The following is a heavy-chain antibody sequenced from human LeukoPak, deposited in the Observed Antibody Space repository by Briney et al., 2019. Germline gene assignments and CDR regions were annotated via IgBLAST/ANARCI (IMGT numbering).Heavy chain of an antibody. J-gene: IGHJ4*02. CDR2: IKQDGSEK. CDR3: AREWAGPSFDY. Sequence: GGSLRLSCAASGFTFSIYWMTWVRQAPGKGLEWVANIKQDGSEKSYVDSVKGRFTISRDNTKNSLYLQMNSLRAEDTAVYFCAREWAGPSFDYWGQGTLVTVSS. D-gene: IGHD6-19*01. CDR1: GFTFSIYW. V-gene: IGHV3-7*01.